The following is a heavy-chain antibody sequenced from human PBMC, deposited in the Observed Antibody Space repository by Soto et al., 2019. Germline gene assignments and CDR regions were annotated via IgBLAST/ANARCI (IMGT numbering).Heavy chain of an antibody. Sequence: ASVKVSCKASGYTFTSYAMHWVRQAPGQRLEWMGWINAGNGNTKYSQKFQGRVTITRDTSASTAYMELSSLRSEDTALYYCARERASLRGVPNFDYWGQGTLVTVSS. CDR3: ARERASLRGVPNFDY. D-gene: IGHD3-10*01. J-gene: IGHJ4*02. V-gene: IGHV1-3*01. CDR2: INAGNGNT. CDR1: GYTFTSYA.